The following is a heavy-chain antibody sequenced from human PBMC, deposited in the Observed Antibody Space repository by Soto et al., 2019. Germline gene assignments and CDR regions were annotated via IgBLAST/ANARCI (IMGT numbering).Heavy chain of an antibody. D-gene: IGHD3-10*01. CDR1: GFTVSSNY. CDR3: ARSLLWFGELWGYFDY. Sequence: EVQLVESGGGLVQPGGSLRLSCAASGFTVSSNYMSWVRQAPGKGLEWVSVIYSGGSTYYADSVKGRFTISRDNSKNTLYLQMNSPRAEDTAVYYCARSLLWFGELWGYFDYWGQGTLVTVSS. CDR2: IYSGGST. J-gene: IGHJ4*02. V-gene: IGHV3-66*01.